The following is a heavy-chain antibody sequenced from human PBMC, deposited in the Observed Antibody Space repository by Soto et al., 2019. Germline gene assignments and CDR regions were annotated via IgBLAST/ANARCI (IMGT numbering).Heavy chain of an antibody. CDR3: ARSRGGYFDY. Sequence: SETLSLTCTVSGASISTYYWSWIRQPPGKGLEWIGYIYYSGSTNYNPSLKSRVTISVDTSKNQFSLRLSSVTAADTAVYYCARSRGGYFDYWGQGTLVTVSS. J-gene: IGHJ4*02. D-gene: IGHD3-22*01. CDR1: GASISTYY. V-gene: IGHV4-59*01. CDR2: IYYSGST.